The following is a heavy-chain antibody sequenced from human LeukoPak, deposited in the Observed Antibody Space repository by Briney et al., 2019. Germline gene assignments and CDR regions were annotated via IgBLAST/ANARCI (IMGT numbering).Heavy chain of an antibody. D-gene: IGHD3-22*01. CDR2: IRSKVYGGTT. V-gene: IGHV3-49*04. Sequence: PGGSLRLSCTASGFTFGDYYMNWVRQAPGRGLEWVGFIRSKVYGGTTEYAAPVKGRFTISRDDSKSTAYLQMNSLKTEDTAVYYCTASGYYSLTDYWGQGTLVTVSS. CDR1: GFTFGDYY. CDR3: TASGYYSLTDY. J-gene: IGHJ4*02.